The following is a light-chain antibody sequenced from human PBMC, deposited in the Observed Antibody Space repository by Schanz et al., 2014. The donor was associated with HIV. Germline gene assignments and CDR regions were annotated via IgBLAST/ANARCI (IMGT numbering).Light chain of an antibody. CDR3: QQYNRYPFT. J-gene: IGKJ3*01. V-gene: IGKV1-17*01. CDR2: GAS. Sequence: IQMTQSPSSLSASVGDRVTITCRASQDIRNDLGWYQQKPGKAPKSLIYGASTLQFEVPSRFSGSGSGTEFTLTVSGLQPEDFATYYCQQYNRYPFTFGPGTIVDFK. CDR1: QDIRND.